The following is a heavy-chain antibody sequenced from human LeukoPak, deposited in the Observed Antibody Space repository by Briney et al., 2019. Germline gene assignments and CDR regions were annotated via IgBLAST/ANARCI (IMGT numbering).Heavy chain of an antibody. V-gene: IGHV3-15*01. CDR1: GYIYTSYW. CDR2: IKSKTDGGTT. Sequence: GESLKISCNSSGYIYTSYWIGWVRQGPGQGLEWVGRIKSKTDGGTTDYAAPVKGRFTISRDDSKNTVYLQMNSLKTEDTAVYYCSTGGYYLDFWGHGTLVTVSS. D-gene: IGHD5-12*01. CDR3: STGGYYLDF. J-gene: IGHJ4*01.